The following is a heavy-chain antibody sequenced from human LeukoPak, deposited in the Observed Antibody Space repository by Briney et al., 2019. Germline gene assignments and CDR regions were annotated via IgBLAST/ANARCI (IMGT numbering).Heavy chain of an antibody. V-gene: IGHV1-18*01. CDR1: GYTFTRNG. D-gene: IGHD1-14*01. CDR3: ARTTAWARTKFDY. Sequence: ASVKVSCKASGYTFTRNGISWVRQAPGQGLEWMGWISTYSDNANYAQNLQGRVTMTTDTSTTTAYMELRSLRSDDTAVYYCARTTAWARTKFDYWGQGTLVTVSS. J-gene: IGHJ4*02. CDR2: ISTYSDNA.